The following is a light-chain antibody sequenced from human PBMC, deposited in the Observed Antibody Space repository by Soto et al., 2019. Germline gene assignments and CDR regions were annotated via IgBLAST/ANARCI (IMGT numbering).Light chain of an antibody. J-gene: IGLJ1*01. CDR2: KDS. Sequence: SYELTQPSSVSVSPGQTARITCSGDVLAKKYARWFQQKPGQAPVLVIYKDSERPSGIPERFSGSSSGTTVTLTISGAQVEDEADYYCSSYTGGNPSYVFGTGTKLTVL. CDR3: SSYTGGNPSYV. V-gene: IGLV3-27*01. CDR1: VLAKKY.